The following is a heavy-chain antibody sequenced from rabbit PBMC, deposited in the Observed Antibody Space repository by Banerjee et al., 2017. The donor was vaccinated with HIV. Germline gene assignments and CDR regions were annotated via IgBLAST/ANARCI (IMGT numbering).Heavy chain of an antibody. V-gene: IGHV1S47*01. Sequence: QEQLVESGGGLVQPEGSLTLTCKASGSDISSNAMCWVRQAPGKGLEWIGCIYTGSGSTWYATWAKGRFTISRTSSTTVSLQMTSLTAADTATYFCARDLAGVIGWNFDLWGPGTLVTVS. J-gene: IGHJ4*01. CDR1: GSDISSNA. CDR3: ARDLAGVIGWNFDL. CDR2: IYTGSGST. D-gene: IGHD4-1*01.